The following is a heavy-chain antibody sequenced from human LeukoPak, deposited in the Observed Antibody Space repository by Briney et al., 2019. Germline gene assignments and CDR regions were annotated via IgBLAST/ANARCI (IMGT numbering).Heavy chain of an antibody. D-gene: IGHD1-14*01. CDR1: GYTLTELS. V-gene: IGHV1-24*01. Sequence: EASVKVSCKVSGYTLTELSMHWVRQAPGKGLEWMGGFDPEDGETIYAQKFQGRVTMTEDTSTDTAYMELSSLRSEDTAVYYCATDIDRLFQLDYWGQGTLVTVPS. CDR3: ATDIDRLFQLDY. CDR2: FDPEDGET. J-gene: IGHJ4*02.